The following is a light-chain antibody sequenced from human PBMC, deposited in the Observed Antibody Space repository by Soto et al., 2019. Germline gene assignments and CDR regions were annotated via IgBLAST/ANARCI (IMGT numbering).Light chain of an antibody. J-gene: IGLJ3*02. CDR1: SGHSSYI. Sequence: QSVLTQSSSASASLGSSVKLTCTLSSGHSSYIIAWHQQQPGKAPRYLMKLEGRGNYNKGSVVPDRFSGSSSGADRYLTISNLQFEDEADYYCETWDSNTWVFGGGTKLTVL. CDR2: LEGRGNY. CDR3: ETWDSNTWV. V-gene: IGLV4-60*02.